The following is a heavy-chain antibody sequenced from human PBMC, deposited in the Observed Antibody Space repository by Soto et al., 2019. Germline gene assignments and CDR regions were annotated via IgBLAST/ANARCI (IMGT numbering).Heavy chain of an antibody. Sequence: GGSLRLSCAASGFTFSTYWMHWVRQAPGKGLVWVSRINYDESSTVYADSVKGRFTISRDNAKNTLYLQMNTLTAEDTAVYYCTRGPRPTSVGTGAYWGQGTLVTVSS. CDR2: INYDESST. J-gene: IGHJ4*02. D-gene: IGHD3-10*01. V-gene: IGHV3-74*01. CDR3: TRGPRPTSVGTGAY. CDR1: GFTFSTYW.